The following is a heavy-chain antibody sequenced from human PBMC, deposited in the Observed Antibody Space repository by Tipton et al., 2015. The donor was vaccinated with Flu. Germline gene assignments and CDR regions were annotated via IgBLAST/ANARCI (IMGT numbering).Heavy chain of an antibody. V-gene: IGHV3-43D*04. CDR2: ITWDGGRT. CDR1: GFTFDDYA. CDR3: VRVREPYGSGSYYKY. D-gene: IGHD3-10*01. J-gene: IGHJ4*02. Sequence: SLRLSCVASGFTFDDYAMHWVRQAPGKGLEWVSFITWDGGRTYYAESVKGRLTISRDNSKNSLHLQMNSLRAEDTALYYCVRVREPYGSGSYYKYWGQGTLVTVSS.